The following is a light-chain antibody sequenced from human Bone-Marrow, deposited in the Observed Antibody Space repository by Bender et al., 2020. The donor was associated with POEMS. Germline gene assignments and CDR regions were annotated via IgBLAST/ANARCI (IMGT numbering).Light chain of an antibody. Sequence: QSAPTQPASVSGSPGQSITISCTGTSSDVGGYNYVSWYQQHPGKAPKLMIYEVSDRPSGVSDRFSGSKSGNTASLTISGLQAEDEADYYCMSFIGTCTSFGGGTRLTVL. CDR1: SSDVGGYNY. J-gene: IGLJ2*01. CDR3: MSFIGTCTS. CDR2: EVS. V-gene: IGLV2-14*01.